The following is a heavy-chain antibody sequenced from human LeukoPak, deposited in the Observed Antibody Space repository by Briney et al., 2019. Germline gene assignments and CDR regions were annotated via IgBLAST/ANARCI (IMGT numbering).Heavy chain of an antibody. CDR2: IYPGDSDT. CDR3: ARHNRPGGSYSGSWLDP. Sequence: HGESLKISCKTSGYHFNNYWIAWVRQMPGKGLEWMGIIYPGDSDTKYTAAFQGQVTISLDKSISTAYLQWNSLKASDTAVYYCARHNRPGGSYSGSWLDPWGQGTLVTVSS. CDR1: GYHFNNYW. D-gene: IGHD1-26*01. V-gene: IGHV5-51*01. J-gene: IGHJ5*02.